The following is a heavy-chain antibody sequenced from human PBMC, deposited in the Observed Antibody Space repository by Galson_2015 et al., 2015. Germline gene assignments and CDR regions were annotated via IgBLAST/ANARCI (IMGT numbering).Heavy chain of an antibody. CDR1: GYTFTAYF. V-gene: IGHV1-2*06. CDR3: ARGYGSGSYAYAFDI. Sequence: QSGAEVKKPGASVKVSCKASGYTFTAYFIHWVRQAPGQGLEWMGRINPNSGGTDFAQEFHGRVTMTRDTSSSTAYMELSRLRFEDTAVYYCARGYGSGSYAYAFDIWGQGTMVTVSS. J-gene: IGHJ3*02. D-gene: IGHD3-10*01. CDR2: INPNSGGT.